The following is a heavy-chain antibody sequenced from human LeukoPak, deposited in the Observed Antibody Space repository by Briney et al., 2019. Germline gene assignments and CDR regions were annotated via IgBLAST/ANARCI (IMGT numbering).Heavy chain of an antibody. V-gene: IGHV3-21*01. CDR1: GFTFSSYS. D-gene: IGHD3-3*01. J-gene: IGHJ5*02. Sequence: GGSLRLSCAASGFTFSSYSMNWVRQAPGKGLEWVSSISSSSSYIYYADSVKGRFTISRDNAKNSLYLQMNSLRAEDTAVYYCARQIFGVVIIEGWFDRWGQGTLVTVSS. CDR2: ISSSSSYI. CDR3: ARQIFGVVIIEGWFDR.